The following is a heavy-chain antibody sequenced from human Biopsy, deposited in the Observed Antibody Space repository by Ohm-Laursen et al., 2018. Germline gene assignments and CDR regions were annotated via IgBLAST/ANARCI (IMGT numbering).Heavy chain of an antibody. D-gene: IGHD3-22*01. J-gene: IGHJ6*02. CDR1: GESFNGYY. CDR3: VRGVDYYDPYHYYALDV. CDR2: INHSGRT. V-gene: IGHV4-34*01. Sequence: TLSLTCAVYGESFNGYYWSWIRQTPGKGLEWIGEINHSGRTNYNPSLKSQVTISVDTSTNQFSLKVRSVTAADTAVYYCVRGVDYYDPYHYYALDVWGQGTTVTVS.